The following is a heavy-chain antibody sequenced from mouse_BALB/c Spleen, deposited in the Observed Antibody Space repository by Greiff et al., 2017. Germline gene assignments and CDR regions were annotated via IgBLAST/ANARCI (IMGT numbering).Heavy chain of an antibody. CDR3: TRRWLLFAY. D-gene: IGHD2-3*01. J-gene: IGHJ3*01. CDR1: GFTFSNYW. Sequence: EVMLVESGGGLVQPGGSMKLSCVASGFTFSNYWMNWVRQSPEKGLEWVAEIRLKSNNYATHYAESVKGRFTISRDDSKSSVYLQMNNLRAEDTGIYYCTRRWLLFAYWGQGTLVTVSA. V-gene: IGHV6-6*02. CDR2: IRLKSNNYAT.